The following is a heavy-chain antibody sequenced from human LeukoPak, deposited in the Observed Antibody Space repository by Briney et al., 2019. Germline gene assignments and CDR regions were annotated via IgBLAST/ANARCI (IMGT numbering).Heavy chain of an antibody. Sequence: ASVKVSCTASGGTFTSYAISWVRQAHGQGQEWKGGIIPIFGTANYAQKFQGRVAITTDESTSTAYMELSSLRSEDTAVYYCARVRPYYYYMDVWGKGTTVTVSS. CDR3: ARVRPYYYYMDV. V-gene: IGHV1-69*05. CDR1: GGTFTSYA. CDR2: IIPIFGTA. J-gene: IGHJ6*03.